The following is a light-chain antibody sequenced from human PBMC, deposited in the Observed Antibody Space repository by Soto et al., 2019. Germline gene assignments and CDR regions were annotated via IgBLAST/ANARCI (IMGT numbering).Light chain of an antibody. CDR2: DSS. J-gene: IGKJ4*01. CDR1: QDISNY. CDR3: QQYDDLPLT. Sequence: IQMTQSPSSLSASVGDRVTLTCQASQDISNYLNWYQQKPGQAPKLLIYDSSALETGVPSRFSGSGSATDFTLTISSLQPEDFATYYCQQYDDLPLTVGGGTKVDIK. V-gene: IGKV1-33*01.